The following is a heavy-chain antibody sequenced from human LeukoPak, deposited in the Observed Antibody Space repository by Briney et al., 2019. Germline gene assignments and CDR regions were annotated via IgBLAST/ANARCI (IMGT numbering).Heavy chain of an antibody. CDR2: TYYRSKWYN. V-gene: IGHV6-1*01. J-gene: IGHJ3*02. CDR3: ARGGQGDGYSADEAFDI. D-gene: IGHD5-18*01. CDR1: GDIISSNSS. Sequence: QTLSLTCAIFGDIISSNSSWNWIRQSPSRGLEWLGRTYYRSKWYNDYVVSVKSRININPDTSKNQFSLQLNSVTPEDTAVYYCARGGQGDGYSADEAFDIWGQGTMVTVS.